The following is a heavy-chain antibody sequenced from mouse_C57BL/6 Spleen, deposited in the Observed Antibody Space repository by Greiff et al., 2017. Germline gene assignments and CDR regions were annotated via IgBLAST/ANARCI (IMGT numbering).Heavy chain of an antibody. J-gene: IGHJ2*01. Sequence: QVQLKQSGPELVKPGASVKISCKASGYSFTSYYIHWVKQRPGQGLAWIGWIYPGSGNTKYNEKFKGKATLTADTSSSTAYMQLSSLTSEDSAVYYCARGGYYGSTFDYWGQGTTLTVSS. V-gene: IGHV1-66*01. D-gene: IGHD1-1*01. CDR2: IYPGSGNT. CDR3: ARGGYYGSTFDY. CDR1: GYSFTSYY.